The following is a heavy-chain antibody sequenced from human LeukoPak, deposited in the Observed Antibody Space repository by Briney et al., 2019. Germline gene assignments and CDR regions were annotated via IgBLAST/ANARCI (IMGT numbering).Heavy chain of an antibody. D-gene: IGHD6-13*01. J-gene: IGHJ5*02. CDR2: ISGSGGST. V-gene: IGHV3-23*01. Sequence: PGGSLRLSCAASGFTFSSYAMSWVRQAPGKGLEWVSAISGSGGSTYYADSVKGRLTISRDNSKNTLYLQMNSLRAEDTAVYYCAKDLIAAAGPGWFDPWGQGILVTVSS. CDR1: GFTFSSYA. CDR3: AKDLIAAAGPGWFDP.